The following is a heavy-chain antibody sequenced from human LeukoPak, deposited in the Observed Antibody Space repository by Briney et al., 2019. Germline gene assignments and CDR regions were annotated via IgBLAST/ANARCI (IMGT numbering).Heavy chain of an antibody. CDR1: GDSIRNSSHY. Sequence: SETLSLTCTASGDSIRNSSHYWGWIRQTPGKGLEWIGSIYDSGSTYYNPSLKSRVTISVDTSKNQFSLKLSSVTAADTAVYYCARLFGSVVTNWSDPWGQGSLVTVSS. CDR3: ARLFGSVVTNWSDP. V-gene: IGHV4-39*01. D-gene: IGHD3-3*01. J-gene: IGHJ5*02. CDR2: IYDSGST.